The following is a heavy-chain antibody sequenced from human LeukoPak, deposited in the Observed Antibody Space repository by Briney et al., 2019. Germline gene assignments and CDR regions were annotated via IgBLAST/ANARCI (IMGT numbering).Heavy chain of an antibody. Sequence: SETLSLTCTVSGGSISSSNYYWGWIRQPPGKGLEWIGSIYYSGSTYYNPSLKSRVTISVDTSKNQFSLKLSSVTAADTAVYYCARDLGYSYGSNYFDYWGQGTLVTVSS. D-gene: IGHD5-18*01. CDR3: ARDLGYSYGSNYFDY. CDR2: IYYSGST. V-gene: IGHV4-39*07. CDR1: GGSISSSNYY. J-gene: IGHJ4*02.